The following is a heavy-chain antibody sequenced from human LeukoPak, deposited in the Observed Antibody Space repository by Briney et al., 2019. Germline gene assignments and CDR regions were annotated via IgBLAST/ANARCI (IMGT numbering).Heavy chain of an antibody. D-gene: IGHD6-19*01. CDR3: ARAIAVAGIDY. Sequence: PGGSLRLSCAASGFTFSSYSMNWVRQAPGKGLEWVSSISSSSSSYIYYADSVKGRFTISRDNAKNSLYLQMNSLRAEDTAVYYCARAIAVAGIDYWGQGTLVTVSS. J-gene: IGHJ4*02. V-gene: IGHV3-21*01. CDR2: ISSSSSSYI. CDR1: GFTFSSYS.